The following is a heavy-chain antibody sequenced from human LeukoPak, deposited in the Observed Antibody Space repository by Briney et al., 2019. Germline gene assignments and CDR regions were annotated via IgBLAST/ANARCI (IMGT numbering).Heavy chain of an antibody. J-gene: IGHJ4*02. V-gene: IGHV1-8*01. D-gene: IGHD1-26*01. CDR2: MRPNSGKT. CDR3: ARERGGQAGSYFPS. Sequence: ASVKVSCKTSGYPFINYDINWVRQASGQGLEWMGWMRPNSGKTGYAQKFQGRITMTRNISISTAYTELSSLRFDDTAVYFCARERGGQAGSYFPSWGQGALVTVSS. CDR1: GYPFINYD.